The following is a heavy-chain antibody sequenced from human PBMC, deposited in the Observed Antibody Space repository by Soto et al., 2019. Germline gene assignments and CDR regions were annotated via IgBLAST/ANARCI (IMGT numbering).Heavy chain of an antibody. CDR1: GGSISSSSYY. CDR2: IYYSGST. CDR3: AIDLLRFLEWLPHTGYVMDF. J-gene: IGHJ6*02. V-gene: IGHV4-39*01. Sequence: PSETLSLTCAVSGGSISSSSYYWGWIRQPPGKGLEWIGSIYYSGSTYYNPSLKSRVTISVDTSKNQFSLKLSSVTAADTAVYYCAIDLLRFLEWLPHTGYVMDFWGQGTTVTVSS. D-gene: IGHD3-3*01.